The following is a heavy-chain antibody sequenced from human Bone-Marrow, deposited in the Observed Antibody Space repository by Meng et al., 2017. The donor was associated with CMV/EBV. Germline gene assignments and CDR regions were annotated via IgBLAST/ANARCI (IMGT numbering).Heavy chain of an antibody. CDR1: GFTFRSYA. D-gene: IGHD4-23*01. J-gene: IGHJ4*01. V-gene: IGHV3-23*01. Sequence: GESLKISCAASGFTFRSYAMTYVRQAPGKGLEWVSTITSSGAGTYYADSVKGRFTISRDNSKNTLPLQMNSLRAEDTAVYYCAKSIRRGGNDGNYYHIDYWGQGTLVTVSS. CDR3: AKSIRRGGNDGNYYHIDY. CDR2: ITSSGAGT.